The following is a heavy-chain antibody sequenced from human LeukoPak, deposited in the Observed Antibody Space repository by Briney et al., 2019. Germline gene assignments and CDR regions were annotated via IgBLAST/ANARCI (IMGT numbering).Heavy chain of an antibody. CDR3: ARRLYYGSGNKYYFDY. J-gene: IGHJ4*02. V-gene: IGHV5-51*01. Sequence: GESLKISCKGSGYRFTNYWIGWVRQMPGKGLEWMGIIYPGDSDTRYSPSFQGQVTISADKSISTACLQWSSLKASDTAMYYCARRLYYGSGNKYYFDYWGQGTLVTVSS. CDR2: IYPGDSDT. CDR1: GYRFTNYW. D-gene: IGHD3-10*01.